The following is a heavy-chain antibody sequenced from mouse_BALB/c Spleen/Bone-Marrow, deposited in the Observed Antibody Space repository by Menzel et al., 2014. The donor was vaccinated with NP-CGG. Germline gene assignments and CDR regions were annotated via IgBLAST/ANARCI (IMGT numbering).Heavy chain of an antibody. Sequence: QVQLKESGAELARPGASVKMSCKASGYTFTSYTMHWVKQRPGQGLEWIGYINPSSGYTNYNQKFKDKATLTADKSSSTAYMQLSSLTSEDSAAYYCAAGYYGNSGWFAYWGQGTLVTVSA. V-gene: IGHV1-4*01. J-gene: IGHJ3*01. CDR3: AAGYYGNSGWFAY. CDR2: INPSSGYT. CDR1: GYTFTSYT. D-gene: IGHD2-1*01.